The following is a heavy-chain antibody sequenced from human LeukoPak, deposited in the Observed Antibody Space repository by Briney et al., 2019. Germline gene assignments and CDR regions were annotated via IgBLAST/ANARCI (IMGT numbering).Heavy chain of an antibody. D-gene: IGHD5-12*01. Sequence: GGSLRLSCAASGFTFSSYSMNWVRQAPGKGLEWVSSISSSSSYIKYADSVKGRFTISRDNSKNTLYLQMNSLRAEDTAVYYCARDLRYSGYDERDDAFDIWGQGTIVTVSS. J-gene: IGHJ3*02. CDR1: GFTFSSYS. CDR3: ARDLRYSGYDERDDAFDI. V-gene: IGHV3-21*01. CDR2: ISSSSSYI.